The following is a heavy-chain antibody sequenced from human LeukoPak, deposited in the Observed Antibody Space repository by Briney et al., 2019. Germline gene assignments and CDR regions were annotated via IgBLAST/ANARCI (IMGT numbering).Heavy chain of an antibody. J-gene: IGHJ4*02. D-gene: IGHD1-26*01. CDR3: AKVARNRIVGATIDY. V-gene: IGHV3-7*03. CDR2: IKHDGSEK. CDR1: GFTFSRHW. Sequence: GGSLRLSCAASGFTFSRHWMTWVRQAPGKGLEWVANIKHDGSEKNYVDSVMGRFTISRDNAKNSLYLQMNSLRAEDTAVYYCAKVARNRIVGATIDYWGQGTLVTVSS.